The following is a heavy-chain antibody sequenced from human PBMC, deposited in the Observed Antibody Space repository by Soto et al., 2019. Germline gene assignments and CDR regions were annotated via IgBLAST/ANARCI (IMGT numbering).Heavy chain of an antibody. V-gene: IGHV3-23*01. CDR1: GFTFSSYA. D-gene: IGHD2-2*01. Sequence: PGGSLRLSCAASGFTFSSYAMSWVRQAPGKGLEWVSAISGSGGSTYYADSVKGRFTISRDNSKNTLYLQMNSLRAEDTAVYYCAKIQRTPFNSTSENRVYYYYYYMDVWGKGTTVTVSS. J-gene: IGHJ6*03. CDR3: AKIQRTPFNSTSENRVYYYYYYMDV. CDR2: ISGSGGST.